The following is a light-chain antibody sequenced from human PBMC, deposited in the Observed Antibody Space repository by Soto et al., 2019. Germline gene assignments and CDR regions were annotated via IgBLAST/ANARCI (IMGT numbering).Light chain of an antibody. Sequence: DIQMTQSPSTLSASVGDRVTITCRASQSISSWLAWYQQKPGKAPKLLIYDASSLESGVPSRFSDSGSGTEFTLTISSLQPDDFATYYCQQYNSHAGTFGQGTKVEIK. CDR1: QSISSW. J-gene: IGKJ1*01. CDR2: DAS. CDR3: QQYNSHAGT. V-gene: IGKV1-5*01.